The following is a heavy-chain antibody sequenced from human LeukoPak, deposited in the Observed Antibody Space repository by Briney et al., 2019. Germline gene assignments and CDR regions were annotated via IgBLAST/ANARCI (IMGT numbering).Heavy chain of an antibody. V-gene: IGHV4-34*01. D-gene: IGHD3-22*01. CDR1: GGCFSGYY. CDR3: ARYPYDSSGYYYSGFDY. CDR2: INHSGST. Sequence: PSETLSLTCAVYGGCFSGYYWSWIRQPPGKGLEWIGEINHSGSTNYNPSLKSRVTISVDTSKNQFSLKLSSVTAADTAVYYCARYPYDSSGYYYSGFDYWGQGTLVTVSS. J-gene: IGHJ4*02.